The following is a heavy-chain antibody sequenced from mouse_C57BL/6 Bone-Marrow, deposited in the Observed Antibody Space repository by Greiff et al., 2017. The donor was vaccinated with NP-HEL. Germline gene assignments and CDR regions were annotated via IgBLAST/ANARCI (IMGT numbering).Heavy chain of an antibody. CDR3: ARALRRYAMDY. V-gene: IGHV1-64*01. CDR1: GYTFTSYW. J-gene: IGHJ4*01. CDR2: IHPNSGST. D-gene: IGHD1-1*01. Sequence: QVQLQQPGPELVKPGASVKLSCKASGYTFTSYWMHWVKQRPGQGLEWIGMIHPNSGSTNYNEKFKGKATLTVDKSSSTAYMQLSSLTSEDSAVYYGARALRRYAMDYWGQGTSVTVSS.